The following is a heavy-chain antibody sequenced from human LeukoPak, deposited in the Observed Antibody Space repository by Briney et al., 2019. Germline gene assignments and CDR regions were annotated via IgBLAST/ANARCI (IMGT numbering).Heavy chain of an antibody. CDR1: GGSFSGYY. D-gene: IGHD2-15*01. V-gene: IGHV4-34*01. J-gene: IGHJ4*02. Sequence: PSETLSLTCAVYGGSFSGYYWSWIRQPPGKGLEWIGEINHSGSTNYNPSLKSRVTISVDTSKNQFSLKLSSVTAADTAVYYCARGLLDCSGGSCYWTPPIDYWGQGTLVTVS. CDR3: ARGLLDCSGGSCYWTPPIDY. CDR2: INHSGST.